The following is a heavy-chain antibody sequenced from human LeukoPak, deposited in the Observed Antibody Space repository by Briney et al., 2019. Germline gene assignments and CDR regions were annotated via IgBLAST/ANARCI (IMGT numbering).Heavy chain of an antibody. CDR1: GYTFTSYG. CDR2: ISAYNGNT. CDR3: ARGKMVRGVMSAFDI. D-gene: IGHD3-10*01. V-gene: IGHV1-18*01. J-gene: IGHJ3*02. Sequence: ASVKVSCKASGYTFTSYGISWVRQAPGQGLEWMGWISAYNGNTNYAQKLQGRVTMTTDTSTSTAYMELRSLRSDDTAVYYCARGKMVRGVMSAFDIWGQGTMVTVSS.